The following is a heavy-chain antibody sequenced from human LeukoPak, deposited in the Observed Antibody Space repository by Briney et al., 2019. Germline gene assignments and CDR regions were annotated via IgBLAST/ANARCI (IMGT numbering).Heavy chain of an antibody. CDR1: GFTFSSYS. D-gene: IGHD6-19*01. Sequence: GGSLRLSCAASGFTFSSYSMNWVRQAPGKGLEWVSAISGSGGSTYYADSVKGRFTISRDNSKNTLYLQMNSLRTEDTAVYYCAKEAEIAVAGLIDYWGQGTLVTVSS. J-gene: IGHJ4*02. CDR3: AKEAEIAVAGLIDY. V-gene: IGHV3-23*01. CDR2: ISGSGGST.